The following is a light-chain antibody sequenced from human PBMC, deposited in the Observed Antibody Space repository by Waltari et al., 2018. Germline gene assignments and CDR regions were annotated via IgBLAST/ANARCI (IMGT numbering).Light chain of an antibody. CDR1: QSLLHSNGYSY. CDR3: MQALQTPPA. CDR2: LGS. Sequence: DIVMTQSPLSLPVTPGEPASISCRSSQSLLHSNGYSYLDWYLQKPGQSPQLLIYLGSNRYSGVPDRFGGSGSGTDFTLKIGRVEAEDVGVYYCMQALQTPPAFGQGTRLEIK. V-gene: IGKV2-28*01. J-gene: IGKJ5*01.